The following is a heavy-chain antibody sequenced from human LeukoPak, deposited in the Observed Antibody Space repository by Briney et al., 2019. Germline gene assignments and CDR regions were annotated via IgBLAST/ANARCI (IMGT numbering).Heavy chain of an antibody. CDR3: ARGRAYDYVWGSYRYSYYFDY. J-gene: IGHJ4*02. V-gene: IGHV4-34*01. CDR2: INHSGST. Sequence: SETLSLACAVHGGSFSGYYWSWIRQPPGKGLEWIGEINHSGSTNYNPSLKSRVTISVDTSKNQFSLKLSSVTAADTAVYYCARGRAYDYVWGSYRYSYYFDYWGQGTLVTVSS. CDR1: GGSFSGYY. D-gene: IGHD3-16*02.